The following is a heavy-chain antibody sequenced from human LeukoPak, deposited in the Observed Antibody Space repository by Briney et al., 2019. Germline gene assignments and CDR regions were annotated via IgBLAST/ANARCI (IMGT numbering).Heavy chain of an antibody. V-gene: IGHV1-8*01. CDR3: ARPDYYDSSGDPRFDP. D-gene: IGHD3-22*01. CDR1: GYTFTSYD. CDR2: MNPNSGNT. J-gene: IGHJ5*02. Sequence: ASVKVSCKASGYTFTSYDINWVRQATGQGLEWMGWMNPNSGNTGYAQKFQGRVTMTRNTSISTAYMELSSLRSEDTAVYYCARPDYYDSSGDPRFDPWGQGTLVIVSS.